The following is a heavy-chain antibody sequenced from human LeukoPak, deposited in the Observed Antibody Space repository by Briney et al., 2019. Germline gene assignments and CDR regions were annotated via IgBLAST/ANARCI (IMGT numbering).Heavy chain of an antibody. CDR3: ARAYSSSWYFNWFDP. CDR1: GYSISSGYY. V-gene: IGHV4-38-2*02. CDR2: IYHSGST. Sequence: SETLSLTCTVSGYSISSGYYWGWIRQPPGKGLEWIGSIYHSGSTYYNPSLKSRVTISVDTSKNQFSLKLSSVTAADTAVYYCARAYSSSWYFNWFDPWGQGTLATVSS. J-gene: IGHJ5*02. D-gene: IGHD6-13*01.